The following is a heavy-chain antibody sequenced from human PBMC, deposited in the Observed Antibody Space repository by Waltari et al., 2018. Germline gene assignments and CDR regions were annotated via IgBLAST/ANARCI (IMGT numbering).Heavy chain of an antibody. CDR1: GFTFGDYA. CDR3: TREDAGWELWTPIDY. D-gene: IGHD1-26*01. J-gene: IGHJ4*02. V-gene: IGHV3-49*04. CDR2: IRSKANGGTT. Sequence: EVQLVESGGGLVQPGRSLRLSCTASGFTFGDYAMSWVRQAPGKGLEWVGFIRSKANGGTTDYAADGKGRFTISRDDSKTIAYLQMNSLKTEDTAVYYCTREDAGWELWTPIDYWGQGTLVTVSS.